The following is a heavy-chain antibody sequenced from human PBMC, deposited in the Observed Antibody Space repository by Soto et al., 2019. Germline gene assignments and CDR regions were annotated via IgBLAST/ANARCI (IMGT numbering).Heavy chain of an antibody. CDR3: AGGGLPRYY. D-gene: IGHD2-15*01. CDR2: IYHSGST. CDR1: GGSISSGGYS. Sequence: QLQLQESGSGLVKPSQTLSLTCAVSGGSISSGGYSWSWIRQPPGKGLEWIGYIYHSGSTYYNPSHKSRLTVSVDRSKTQFSLKLSSVTAADTAVYCAAGGGLPRYYWGQGTLVTVSS. V-gene: IGHV4-30-2*01. J-gene: IGHJ4*02.